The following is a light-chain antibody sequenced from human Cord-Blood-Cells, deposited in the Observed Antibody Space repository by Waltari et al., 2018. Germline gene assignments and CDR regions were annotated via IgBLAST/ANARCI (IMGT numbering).Light chain of an antibody. CDR1: SSDVGGSNY. CDR2: DVS. CDR3: CSYAGSYV. J-gene: IGLJ1*01. Sequence: QSALTQPRSVSGSPAQSVTISCTGTSSDVGGSNYVSWYQQHPGKAPKLMIYDVSKRPSGVPDRFSGSKSGNTASLTISGLQAEDEADYYCCSYAGSYVFGTGTKVTVL. V-gene: IGLV2-11*01.